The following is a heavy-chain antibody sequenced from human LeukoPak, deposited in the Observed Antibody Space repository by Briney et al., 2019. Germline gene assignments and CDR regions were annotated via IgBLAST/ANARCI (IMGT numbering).Heavy chain of an antibody. D-gene: IGHD4-11*01. CDR3: ASLYSNYFPP. V-gene: IGHV4-34*01. J-gene: IGHJ5*02. CDR1: GFTFSSYG. Sequence: GSLRLSCAASGFTFSSYGMSWVRQPPGKGLEWIGEINHSGSTNYNPSLKSRVTISVDTSKNQFSLKLSSVTAADTAVYYCASLYSNYFPPWGQGTLVTVSS. CDR2: INHSGST.